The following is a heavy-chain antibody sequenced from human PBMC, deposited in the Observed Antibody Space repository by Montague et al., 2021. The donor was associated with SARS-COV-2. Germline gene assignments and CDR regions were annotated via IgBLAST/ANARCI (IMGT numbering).Heavy chain of an antibody. CDR1: GGSISSSSYY. Sequence: SETLSLTCTVSGGSISSSSYYWGWIRQPPGKGLEWIVSIYYSSNTYYNPSLKSRVTISISTYKNPFSLKLSSVTAADTAVYYCARVGSFRFVILIRPRHYYDGMDVWGQGTTVTVSS. CDR2: IYYSSNT. CDR3: ARVGSFRFVILIRPRHYYDGMDV. V-gene: IGHV4-39*07. D-gene: IGHD3-9*01. J-gene: IGHJ6*02.